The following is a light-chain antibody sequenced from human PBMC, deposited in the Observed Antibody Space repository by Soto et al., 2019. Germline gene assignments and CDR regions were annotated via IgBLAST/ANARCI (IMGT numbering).Light chain of an antibody. CDR1: QSVISNY. J-gene: IGKJ1*01. V-gene: IGKV3-20*01. CDR2: GAS. Sequence: EIVWTQSPGPLSLSPGEMATLSCRASQSVISNYLAWYQQKPGQAPRLRIYGASSRATGIPDRFSGSGYGTDITLNTIKLEPEDFAEYYWQQYGASDTFGQGTKVEIK. CDR3: QQYGASDT.